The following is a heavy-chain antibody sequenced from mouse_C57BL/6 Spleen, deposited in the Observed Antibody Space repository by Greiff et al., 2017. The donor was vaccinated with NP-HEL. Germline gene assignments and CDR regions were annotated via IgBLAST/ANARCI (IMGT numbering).Heavy chain of an antibody. CDR3: TRGGYGSSTLSDY. CDR2: ISSGGDYI. V-gene: IGHV5-9-1*02. Sequence: EVKLMESGEGLVKPGGSLKLSCAASGFTFSSYAMSWVRQTPEKRLEWVAYISSGGDYIYYADTVKGRFTISRDNARNTLYLQMSSLKSEDTAMYYCTRGGYGSSTLSDYWGQGTTLTVSS. D-gene: IGHD1-1*01. CDR1: GFTFSSYA. J-gene: IGHJ2*01.